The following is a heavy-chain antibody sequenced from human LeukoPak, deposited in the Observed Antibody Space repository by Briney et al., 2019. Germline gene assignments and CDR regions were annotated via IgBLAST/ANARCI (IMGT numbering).Heavy chain of an antibody. J-gene: IGHJ4*02. CDR3: ARETESGYDSAQYYFDY. CDR2: IKQDGSEK. CDR1: GFTFTNYW. Sequence: GGSLRLSCAASGFTFTNYWMTWVRQAPGKGLEWVANIKQDGSEKYYVDSVKGRFTISRDNAKNSLYLQMNRLRAEDTAVYYCARETESGYDSAQYYFDYWGQGTLVTVSS. D-gene: IGHD5-12*01. V-gene: IGHV3-7*01.